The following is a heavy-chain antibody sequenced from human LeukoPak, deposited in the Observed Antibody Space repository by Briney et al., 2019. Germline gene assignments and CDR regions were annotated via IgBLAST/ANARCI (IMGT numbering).Heavy chain of an antibody. CDR3: ARAGPYDFWSGYWLDI. CDR2: ISAYNGNT. D-gene: IGHD3-3*01. CDR1: GGTFSSYA. Sequence: GSSVKVSCKASGGTFSSYAISWVRQAPGQGLEWMGWISAYNGNTNYAQKLQGRVTMTTDTSTSTAYMELRSLRSDDTAVYYCARAGPYDFWSGYWLDIWGQGTMVTVSS. J-gene: IGHJ3*02. V-gene: IGHV1-18*01.